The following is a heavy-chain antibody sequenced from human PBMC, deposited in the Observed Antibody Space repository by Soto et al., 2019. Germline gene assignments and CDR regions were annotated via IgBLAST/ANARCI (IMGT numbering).Heavy chain of an antibody. J-gene: IGHJ4*02. V-gene: IGHV4-34*01. CDR1: GGSFSGYY. D-gene: IGHD6-6*01. CDR3: ARAYSSSSYYFDY. CDR2: INHSGST. Sequence: QVQLQQWGAGLLKPSETLSLTCAVYGGSFSGYYWSWIRQPPGKGLEWIGEINHSGSTNYNPSLNSRVTISVDTSKNQFSRKLSSVTAADTAVYYCARAYSSSSYYFDYWGQGTLVTVSS.